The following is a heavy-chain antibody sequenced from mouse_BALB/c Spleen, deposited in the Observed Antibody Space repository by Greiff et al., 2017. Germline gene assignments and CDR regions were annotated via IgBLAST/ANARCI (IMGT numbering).Heavy chain of an antibody. D-gene: IGHD1-1*01. J-gene: IGHJ1*01. CDR1: GFTFSSFG. Sequence: EVKLVESGGGLVQPGGSLKLSCAASGFTFSSFGMHWVRQAPEKGLEWVAYIISGSITIYYADTVKGRFTISRDNPKNTLFLQMTSLRSEDTAMYYCARDGYFDVWGAGTTVTVSS. CDR2: IISGSITI. V-gene: IGHV5-17*02. CDR3: ARDGYFDV.